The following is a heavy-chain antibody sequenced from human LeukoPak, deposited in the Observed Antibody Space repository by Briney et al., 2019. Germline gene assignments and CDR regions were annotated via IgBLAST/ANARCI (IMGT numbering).Heavy chain of an antibody. D-gene: IGHD5-12*01. CDR1: GFTFDDYS. CDR2: ISWNSGGA. Sequence: PGRSLRLSCAASGFTFDDYSMHWVRQAPGKGLEWVSGISWNSGGAGYADSVKGRFTISRDSAKNSLYLQMNSLRTEDTALYYCAKDRTYSAYAALDYWGQGTLVTVSS. CDR3: AKDRTYSAYAALDY. V-gene: IGHV3-9*01. J-gene: IGHJ4*02.